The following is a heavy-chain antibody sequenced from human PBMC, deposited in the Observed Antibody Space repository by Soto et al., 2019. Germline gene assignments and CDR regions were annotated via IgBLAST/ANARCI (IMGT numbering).Heavy chain of an antibody. CDR1: GYTFTSYG. J-gene: IGHJ6*03. CDR2: ISAYNGNT. V-gene: IGHV1-18*01. D-gene: IGHD2-2*01. Sequence: ASVKVSCKASGYTFTSYGISWVRQAPGQGLEWMGWISAYNGNTNYAQKLQGRVTMTTDTSTSTAYMELRSLRSDDTAVYYCARTDCSSTSCYYYYYYMDVWGKGTTVTVS. CDR3: ARTDCSSTSCYYYYYYMDV.